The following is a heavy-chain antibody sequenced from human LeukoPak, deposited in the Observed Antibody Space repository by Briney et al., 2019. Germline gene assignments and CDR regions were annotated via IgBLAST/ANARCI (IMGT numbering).Heavy chain of an antibody. V-gene: IGHV1-2*02. CDR3: ARAGTESKWGLPRADYYYMDV. CDR2: TNPNSGDT. J-gene: IGHJ6*03. D-gene: IGHD7-27*01. Sequence: ASVKVSCKASGYTFTDYYIHWVRQAPGKGLEWMGWTNPNSGDTNYAQKFQGRVTMTRDTSISTASMELTNLRSDDTALYYCARAGTESKWGLPRADYYYMDVWGKGTTVTVSS. CDR1: GYTFTDYY.